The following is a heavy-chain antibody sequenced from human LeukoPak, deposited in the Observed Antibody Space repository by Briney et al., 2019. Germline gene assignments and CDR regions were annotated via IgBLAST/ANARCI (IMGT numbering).Heavy chain of an antibody. CDR1: GYTFTSYG. CDR3: ARGLEWLTRRHSWFDP. D-gene: IGHD3-3*01. Sequence: ASVKVSCKASGYTFTSYGISWVRQAPGQGLEWMGWISAYNGNTNYAQKLQGRVTMTTDTSTSTAYMELRSLRSDDTAVYYCARGLEWLTRRHSWFDPWGQGTLVTVSS. CDR2: ISAYNGNT. V-gene: IGHV1-18*01. J-gene: IGHJ5*02.